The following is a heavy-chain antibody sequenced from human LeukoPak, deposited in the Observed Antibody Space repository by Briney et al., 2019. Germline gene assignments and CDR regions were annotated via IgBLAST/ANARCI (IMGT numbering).Heavy chain of an antibody. Sequence: PSETLSLTCAVYGGSFSGYYWSWIRQPPGKGLEWIGEINHSGSTNYNPSLKSRVTISVDTSKNQFSLKLSSVTAADTVVYYCARGYTADYWGQGTLVTVSS. J-gene: IGHJ4*02. D-gene: IGHD5-18*01. CDR2: INHSGST. CDR3: ARGYTADY. CDR1: GGSFSGYY. V-gene: IGHV4-34*01.